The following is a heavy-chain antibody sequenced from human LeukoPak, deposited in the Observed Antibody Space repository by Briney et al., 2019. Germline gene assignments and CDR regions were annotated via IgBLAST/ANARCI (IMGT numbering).Heavy chain of an antibody. CDR1: GFIFSSYG. CDR2: IWYDGSNE. D-gene: IGHD3-3*01. Sequence: GGSLRLSCAASGFIFSSYGMHWVRQAPGKGLGWVAIIWYDGSNEYFADSVRGRFTISRDNSRNILYLQMNSLRAEDTAVYYCVRDLDHNDFWSGYWPDAFDTWGQGTMVSVSS. V-gene: IGHV3-33*01. J-gene: IGHJ3*02. CDR3: VRDLDHNDFWSGYWPDAFDT.